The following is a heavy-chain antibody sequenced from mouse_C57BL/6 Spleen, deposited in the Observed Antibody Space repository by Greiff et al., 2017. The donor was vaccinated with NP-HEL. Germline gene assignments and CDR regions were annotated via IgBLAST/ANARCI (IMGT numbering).Heavy chain of an antibody. CDR1: GFNIKDDY. CDR3: TTGSSYYFDY. V-gene: IGHV14-4*01. Sequence: DVQLQESGAELVRPGASVKLSCTASGFNIKDDYMHWVKQRPEQGLEWIGWIDPENGDTEYASKFQGKATITADTSSNTAYLQLSSLTSEDTAVYYCTTGSSYYFDYWGQGTTLTVSS. J-gene: IGHJ2*01. CDR2: IDPENGDT.